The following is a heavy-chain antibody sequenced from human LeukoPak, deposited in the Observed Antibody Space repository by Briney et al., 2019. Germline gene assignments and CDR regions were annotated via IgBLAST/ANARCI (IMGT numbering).Heavy chain of an antibody. Sequence: ASVKVSCKASGYTFTGYYMHWVRQAPGQGLEWMGWINPNSGDTNYAQQFQGRVTMTRDTSISTAYMELSRLTSDDTAMYYCARDRTSGYNWFDPWGQGTLVTVSS. CDR3: ARDRTSGYNWFDP. D-gene: IGHD3-22*01. V-gene: IGHV1-2*02. CDR2: INPNSGDT. J-gene: IGHJ5*02. CDR1: GYTFTGYY.